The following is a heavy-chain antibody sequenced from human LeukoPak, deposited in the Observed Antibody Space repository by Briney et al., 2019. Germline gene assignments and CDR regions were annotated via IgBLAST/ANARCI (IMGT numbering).Heavy chain of an antibody. V-gene: IGHV3-30*04. CDR2: ISYDGSNK. J-gene: IGHJ5*02. CDR3: ARGVVGPRPWGWFDP. Sequence: GRSLRLSCAASGFTFSSYAMHWVRQAPGKGLEWVAVISYDGSNKYYADSVKGRFTISRDNSKNTLYLQMNRLRAEDTAVYYCARGVVGPRPWGWFDPWGQGTLVTVSS. D-gene: IGHD2-15*01. CDR1: GFTFSSYA.